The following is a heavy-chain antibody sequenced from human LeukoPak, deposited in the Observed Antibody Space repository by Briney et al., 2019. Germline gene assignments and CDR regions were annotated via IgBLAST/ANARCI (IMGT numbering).Heavy chain of an antibody. D-gene: IGHD1-1*01. Sequence: GRSLRLFCAASGFTFSSSAIHWVRQAPGKGLEWVAFISYDGSNKYYEYSVKGRFTISSDNSKNTLYMQMNRLRAEDTAVYYCARAGAGTTDYYYYGMDVWGQGTTVTVSS. J-gene: IGHJ6*02. CDR1: GFTFSSSA. CDR3: ARAGAGTTDYYYYGMDV. CDR2: ISYDGSNK. V-gene: IGHV3-30*04.